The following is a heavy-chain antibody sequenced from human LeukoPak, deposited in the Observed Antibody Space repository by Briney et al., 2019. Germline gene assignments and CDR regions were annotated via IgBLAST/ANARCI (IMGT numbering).Heavy chain of an antibody. J-gene: IGHJ1*01. Sequence: ASVKVSCKVSGYTLTELSMHWVRQAPGKGLEWMGGFDPEDGETIYAQKFQDRVTMTEDTSTDTAYMELSSLRSEDTAVYYCATGLPYYDFWSGPAMARYFQHWGQGTLVTVSS. V-gene: IGHV1-24*01. CDR2: FDPEDGET. CDR1: GYTLTELS. CDR3: ATGLPYYDFWSGPAMARYFQH. D-gene: IGHD3-3*01.